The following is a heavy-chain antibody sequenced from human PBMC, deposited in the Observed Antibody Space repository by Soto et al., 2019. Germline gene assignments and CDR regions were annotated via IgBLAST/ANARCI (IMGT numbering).Heavy chain of an antibody. Sequence: QVQLQQWGAGLLKPSETLSLTCAVYGGSFSGYYWSWIRQPPGKGLEWIVEINHSGSTNYNPSLKSRVTISVDTSKNQFSLKLSSVTAADTAVYYCARAVHCSSTSCYVDPWGQGTLVTVSS. CDR3: ARAVHCSSTSCYVDP. V-gene: IGHV4-34*01. D-gene: IGHD2-2*01. CDR1: GGSFSGYY. J-gene: IGHJ5*02. CDR2: INHSGST.